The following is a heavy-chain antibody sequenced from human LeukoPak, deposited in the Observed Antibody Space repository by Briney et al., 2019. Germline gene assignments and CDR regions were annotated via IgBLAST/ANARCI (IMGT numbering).Heavy chain of an antibody. CDR1: GFTFGDYA. J-gene: IGHJ4*02. CDR3: TRAGGFCGGDCYDN. Sequence: GRSLRLSCTASGFTFGDYAMSWVRQAPGKGLEWVGFITSKAYGGTREYAASVKGRFTISRDDSISIAYLQMNSLKTEDTAVYYCTRAGGFCGGDCYDNWGQGTLVTVSS. D-gene: IGHD2-21*01. V-gene: IGHV3-49*04. CDR2: ITSKAYGGTR.